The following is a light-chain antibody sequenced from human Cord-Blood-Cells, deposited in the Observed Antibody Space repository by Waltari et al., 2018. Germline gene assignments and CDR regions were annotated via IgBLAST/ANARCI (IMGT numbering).Light chain of an antibody. V-gene: IGLV3-10*01. CDR2: EDS. J-gene: IGLJ1*01. CDR1: AFPKQY. Sequence: SYELTQPPSVSVSPGQTARITCSGDAFPKQYAYWYQPKSGQAPVLVIYEDSKRPSGIPERFSGSSSGTMATLTISGAQVEDEADYYCYSTDSSGNHRGVFGTGTKVTVL. CDR3: YSTDSSGNHRGV.